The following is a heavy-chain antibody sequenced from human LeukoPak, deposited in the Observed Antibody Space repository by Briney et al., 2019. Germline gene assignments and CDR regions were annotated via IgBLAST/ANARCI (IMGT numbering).Heavy chain of an antibody. Sequence: GGSLRLSCAASRFTFSSYWMNWVRQAPGKGLEWVAVIWYDGSNKYYADSVKGRFTISRDNSKNTLYLQMNSLRAEDTAVYYCARDYYDSSALGYWGQGTLVTVSS. CDR2: IWYDGSNK. J-gene: IGHJ4*02. V-gene: IGHV3-33*08. CDR1: RFTFSSYW. D-gene: IGHD3-22*01. CDR3: ARDYYDSSALGY.